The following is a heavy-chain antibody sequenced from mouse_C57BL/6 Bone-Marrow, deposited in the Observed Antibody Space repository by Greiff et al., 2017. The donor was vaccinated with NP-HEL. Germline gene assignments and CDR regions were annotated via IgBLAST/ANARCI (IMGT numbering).Heavy chain of an antibody. Sequence: ESGPGLVKPSQSLSLTCSVTGYSITSGYYWNWIRQFPGNKLEWMGYISYDGSNNYNPSLKNRISITRDTSKNQFFLKLNSVTTEDTATYYCARDGITTVVADYWGQGTTLTVSS. V-gene: IGHV3-6*01. CDR3: ARDGITTVVADY. CDR2: ISYDGSN. D-gene: IGHD1-1*01. CDR1: GYSITSGYY. J-gene: IGHJ2*01.